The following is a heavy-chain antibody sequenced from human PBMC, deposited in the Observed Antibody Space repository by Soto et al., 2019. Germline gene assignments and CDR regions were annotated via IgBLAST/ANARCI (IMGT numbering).Heavy chain of an antibody. Sequence: QITLKESGPTLVKPTEPLTLTCTFSGFSLSARGEGVGWIRQPPGKALEWLAIIYWDDDKRYSPSLRTTFTITKDTSKNQVVLTMTNMDPVDTATYFCAHRPFNSAWHDAYDIWGPGTMVTVSS. V-gene: IGHV2-5*02. CDR3: AHRPFNSAWHDAYDI. CDR1: GFSLSARGEG. CDR2: IYWDDDK. J-gene: IGHJ3*02. D-gene: IGHD5-18*01.